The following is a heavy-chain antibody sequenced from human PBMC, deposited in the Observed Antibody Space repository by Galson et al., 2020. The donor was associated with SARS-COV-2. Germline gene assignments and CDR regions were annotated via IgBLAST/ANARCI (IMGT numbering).Heavy chain of an antibody. CDR1: GYFFASGFY. D-gene: IGHD2-21*01. Sequence: SETLSLTCSVAGYFFASGFYWAWVRQSPGKGLEWIGTIYHSGTTYSTPSLQSRVSISVDTPKNQFSLTLTSVTAADTAVYYCASLTVVAAAKRLDFWGQGILVTVSS. CDR3: ASLTVVAAAKRLDF. V-gene: IGHV4-38-2*02. CDR2: IYHSGTT. J-gene: IGHJ4*02.